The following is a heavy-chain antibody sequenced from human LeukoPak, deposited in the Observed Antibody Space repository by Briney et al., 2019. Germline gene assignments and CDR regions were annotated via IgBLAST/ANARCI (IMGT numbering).Heavy chain of an antibody. Sequence: SETLSLTCTVSGGSISSYYWSWIRQPPGKGLEWIGYIYYSGSTNYNPSLKSRVTISVDTSKNQFSLKLSSVTAADTAVFYCARGREIHGGSDTNLDDYWGQGTLVTVSS. CDR1: GGSISSYY. D-gene: IGHD3-10*01. V-gene: IGHV4-59*01. CDR3: ARGREIHGGSDTNLDDY. CDR2: IYYSGST. J-gene: IGHJ4*02.